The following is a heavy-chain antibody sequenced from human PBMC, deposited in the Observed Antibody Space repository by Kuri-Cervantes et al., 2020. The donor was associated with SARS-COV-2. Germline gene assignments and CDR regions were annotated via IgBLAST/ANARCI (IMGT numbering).Heavy chain of an antibody. J-gene: IGHJ6*03. CDR2: ISAYNGYT. D-gene: IGHD4-11*01. CDR3: AREGDYSDFRRPNYYYYYMDV. CDR1: GYTFTGYY. Sequence: ASVKISCKASGYTFTGYYMHWVRQAPGQGLEWMGWISAYNGYTIYAQKLQGRATMTTDTSTTTAYMELRSLRSDDTAVYYCAREGDYSDFRRPNYYYYYMDVWGKGTTVTVSS. V-gene: IGHV1-18*04.